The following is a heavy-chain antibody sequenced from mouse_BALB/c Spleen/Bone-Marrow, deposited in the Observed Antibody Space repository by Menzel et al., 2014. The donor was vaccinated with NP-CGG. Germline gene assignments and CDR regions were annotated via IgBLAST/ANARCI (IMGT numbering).Heavy chain of an antibody. CDR3: ARPENYDAMDY. V-gene: IGHV1-7*01. CDR2: INPSTGYT. Sequence: VQLQQSGAELAKPGASVKMSCKASGYTFTSYWMHWVKQRPGQGLGWIGYINPSTGYTEYNQKFKDKATLTADKSSSTAYMQLSSLTSEDSAVYYCARPENYDAMDYWGQGTSVTVSS. CDR1: GYTFTSYW. J-gene: IGHJ4*01.